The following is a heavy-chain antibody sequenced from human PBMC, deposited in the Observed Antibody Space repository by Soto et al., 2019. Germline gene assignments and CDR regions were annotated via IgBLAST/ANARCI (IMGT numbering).Heavy chain of an antibody. CDR1: GGSISSYY. D-gene: IGHD2-15*01. Sequence: SETLSLTCTVSGGSISSYYWSWIRQPPGKGLEWIGYIYYSGSTNYNPSLKSRVTISVDTSKNQFSLKLSSVTAADTAVYYCARGYCSGGSCYNYWGQGTLVTVSS. V-gene: IGHV4-59*08. CDR2: IYYSGST. CDR3: ARGYCSGGSCYNY. J-gene: IGHJ4*02.